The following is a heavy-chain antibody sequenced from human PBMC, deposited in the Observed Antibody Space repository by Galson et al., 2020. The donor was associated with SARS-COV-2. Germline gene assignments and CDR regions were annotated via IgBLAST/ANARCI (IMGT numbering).Heavy chain of an antibody. J-gene: IGHJ6*02. CDR1: GVSISSSSYY. V-gene: IGHV4-39*01. CDR2: IYYSGST. D-gene: IGHD3-3*01. CDR3: SRLGFWSGYYLKEIYYYGMDV. Sequence: ETSETLSLTCTVSGVSISSSSYYWGWIRQPPGKGLEWIGSIYYSGSTYYNPSLKSRVTISVDTSKNQFSLKLSSVTAADTAVYYCSRLGFWSGYYLKEIYYYGMDVWGQGTTVTVSS.